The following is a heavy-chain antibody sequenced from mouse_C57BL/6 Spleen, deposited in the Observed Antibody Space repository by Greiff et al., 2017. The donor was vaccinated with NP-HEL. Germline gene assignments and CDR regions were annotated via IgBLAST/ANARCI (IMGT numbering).Heavy chain of an antibody. D-gene: IGHD1-1*01. V-gene: IGHV2-5*01. J-gene: IGHJ4*01. CDR1: GFSLTSYG. CDR2: IWRGGST. CDR3: AKEDDYYGSSYAMDY. Sequence: QVQLKQSGPGLVQPSQSLSITCTVSGFSLTSYGVHWVRQSPGKGLEWLGVIWRGGSTDYNAAFMSRLSITKDNSKSQVFFKMNSLQADDTAIYYCAKEDDYYGSSYAMDYWGQGTSVTVSS.